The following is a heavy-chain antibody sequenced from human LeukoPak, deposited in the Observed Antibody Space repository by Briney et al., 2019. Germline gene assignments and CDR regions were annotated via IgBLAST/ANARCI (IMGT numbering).Heavy chain of an antibody. V-gene: IGHV4-59*12. Sequence: SETLSLTCTVSGGSISSYYWSWIRQPPGKGLEWIGYIYYSGSTYYNPSLKSRVTISVDTSKNQFSLKLSSVTAADTAVYYCARDLGFYCSSTSCWNGWFDPWGQGTLVTVSS. D-gene: IGHD2-2*01. CDR2: IYYSGST. CDR1: GGSISSYY. CDR3: ARDLGFYCSSTSCWNGWFDP. J-gene: IGHJ5*02.